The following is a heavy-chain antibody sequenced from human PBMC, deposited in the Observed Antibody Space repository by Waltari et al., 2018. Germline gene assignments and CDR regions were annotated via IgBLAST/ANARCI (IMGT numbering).Heavy chain of an antibody. CDR2: IDPSDSDA. V-gene: IGHV5-51*01. Sequence: EVQVVQSGSEVKQPGESLKISCKGSGYSFTNYWIGRVGQMPGKGLEWMGSIDPSDSDARYRPSFQGQVTISADRSISTAYLQWSSLKASDTAMYYCARSGTSSSRYFDLWGRGALVTVSS. CDR3: ARSGTSSSRYFDL. CDR1: GYSFTNYW. D-gene: IGHD6-6*01. J-gene: IGHJ2*01.